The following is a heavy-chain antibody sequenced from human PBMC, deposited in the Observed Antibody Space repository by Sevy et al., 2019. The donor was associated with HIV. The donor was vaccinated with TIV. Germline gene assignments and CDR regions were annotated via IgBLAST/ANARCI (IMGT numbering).Heavy chain of an antibody. Sequence: GGFLRLSCAASGFIVTEKYMTWVRHVPARGREWVSSIYSGGNTYYRDSVKDRFIISRDTSKNTIYLQMNSLRGDDTGVYYCATQRAFPNYGLDVWGQGTKVTVSS. V-gene: IGHV3-66*01. CDR1: GFIVTEKY. CDR2: IYSGGNT. J-gene: IGHJ6*02. D-gene: IGHD6-25*01. CDR3: ATQRAFPNYGLDV.